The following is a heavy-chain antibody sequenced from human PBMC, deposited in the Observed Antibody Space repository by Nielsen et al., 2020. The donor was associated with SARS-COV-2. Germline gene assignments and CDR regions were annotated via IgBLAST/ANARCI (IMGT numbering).Heavy chain of an antibody. J-gene: IGHJ4*02. CDR1: GGSISSYY. CDR3: ARGFEY. CDR2: IFYSGGT. Sequence: SETLSLTCTVSGGSISSYYWSWVRQPPGKGLEWIGYIFYSGGTNYNPSLKSRATISLDTSKNQFSLNLGSVTAADTAVYYCARGFEYWGQGTLVTVSS. V-gene: IGHV4-59*01.